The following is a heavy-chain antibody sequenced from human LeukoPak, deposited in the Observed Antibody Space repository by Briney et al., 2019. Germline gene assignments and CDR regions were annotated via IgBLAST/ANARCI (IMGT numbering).Heavy chain of an antibody. D-gene: IGHD6-13*01. CDR3: ARDKSSSPYNWFDP. CDR2: IDHSGST. CDR1: GGSFSSYY. V-gene: IGHV4-34*10. J-gene: IGHJ5*02. Sequence: SETLSLTCAVYGGSFSSYYWSWIRQPPGKGLEWIGEIDHSGSTNYNPSLKSRVTIAVDTSKNQFYLKLSSVTAADTAVYYCARDKSSSPYNWFDPWGQGTLVTVSS.